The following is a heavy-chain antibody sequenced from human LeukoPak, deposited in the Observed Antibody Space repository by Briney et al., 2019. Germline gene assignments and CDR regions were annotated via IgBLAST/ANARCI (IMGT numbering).Heavy chain of an antibody. Sequence: PGGSLRLSCAASGFTVSSNYMTWVRQAPGKGLEWVSVIYSGGSTYYADSVKGRFTISRDNSKNTLYLQMNSLRAEDTAVYYCAKGTNSGSYINEDYYFDYWGQGTLVTVSS. CDR3: AKGTNSGSYINEDYYFDY. V-gene: IGHV3-66*01. CDR2: IYSGGST. CDR1: GFTVSSNY. D-gene: IGHD1-26*01. J-gene: IGHJ4*02.